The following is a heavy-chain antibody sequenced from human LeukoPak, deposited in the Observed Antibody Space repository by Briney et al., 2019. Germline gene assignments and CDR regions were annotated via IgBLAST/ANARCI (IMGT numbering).Heavy chain of an antibody. V-gene: IGHV4-59*08. Sequence: PSETLPLTCTVSGGSISSYYWHWIRQPPGKGLEWIGYVYYSGSTNYNPSLESRLTISVDTSKNQFSLKLSSVTAADTAVYYCARTGRRYTSGPFDYWGQGTLVTVSS. CDR3: ARTGRRYTSGPFDY. J-gene: IGHJ4*02. CDR2: VYYSGST. CDR1: GGSISSYY. D-gene: IGHD5-18*01.